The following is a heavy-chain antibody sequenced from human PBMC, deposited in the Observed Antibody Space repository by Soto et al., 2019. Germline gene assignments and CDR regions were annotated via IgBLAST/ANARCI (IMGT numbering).Heavy chain of an antibody. D-gene: IGHD3-22*01. CDR3: AAGDSSGYYGG. Sequence: AVKVSCKASGFTFTSSSVQWVRQARGQRLEWIGWITVGTGNTNYAQKFQERVTITRDMSTSTAYMELSNLRSEDTAVYYCAAGDSSGYYGGWGQGTQVTVSS. J-gene: IGHJ4*02. CDR2: ITVGTGNT. V-gene: IGHV1-58*01. CDR1: GFTFTSSS.